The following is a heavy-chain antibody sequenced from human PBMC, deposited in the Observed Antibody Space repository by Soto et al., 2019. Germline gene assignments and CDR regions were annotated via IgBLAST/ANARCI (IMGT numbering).Heavy chain of an antibody. CDR1: GVSISSSEYY. CDR3: ARLYCSGRSAYAPPAYFQQ. V-gene: IGHV4-39*01. J-gene: IGHJ1*01. Sequence: XGTLSLPFNLSGVSISSSEYYWCSIRQPTGKGVEWIGTISYSGSTYYNPSLESLVTISVDTSKNQFPLKLNSVTAAETAVYYCARLYCSGRSAYAPPAYFQQWGQGTQVTVSS. D-gene: IGHD2-15*01. CDR2: ISYSGST.